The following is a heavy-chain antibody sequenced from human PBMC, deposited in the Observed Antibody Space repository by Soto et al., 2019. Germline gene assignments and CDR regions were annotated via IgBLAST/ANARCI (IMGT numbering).Heavy chain of an antibody. D-gene: IGHD3-10*01. V-gene: IGHV4-4*02. CDR2: IYHSGST. CDR1: GGSISSSNW. CDR3: ARRGNYYGSGEYYYYGMDV. J-gene: IGHJ6*02. Sequence: PSETLSLTCAVSGGSISSSNWWSWVRQPPGKGLEWIGEIYHSGSTNYNPSLKSRVTISVDKSKNQFSLKLSSVTAADTAVYYCARRGNYYGSGEYYYYGMDVWGQGTTVTVSS.